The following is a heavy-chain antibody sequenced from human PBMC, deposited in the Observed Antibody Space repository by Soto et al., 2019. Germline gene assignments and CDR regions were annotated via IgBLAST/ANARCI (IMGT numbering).Heavy chain of an antibody. Sequence: GPTLVKPTQTLTLTCTFSGFSLTTSGVGVGWIRQSPGNAPEWLALIYWDDDKRYSPSLKSRLTITKDTSKNQVVLTMANLDPADTATYYCAHRVLRTVFGLVTTTAIYFDFWGQGTPVAVSS. J-gene: IGHJ4*02. CDR3: AHRVLRTVFGLVTTTAIYFDF. D-gene: IGHD3-3*01. CDR1: GFSLTTSGVG. CDR2: IYWDDDK. V-gene: IGHV2-5*02.